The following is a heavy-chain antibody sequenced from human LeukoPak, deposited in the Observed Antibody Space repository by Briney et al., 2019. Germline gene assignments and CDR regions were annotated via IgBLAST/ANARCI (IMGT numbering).Heavy chain of an antibody. Sequence: SETLSLTCTVSGGSISSSSYYWGWIRQPPGKGLEWIGSIYYGGSTYYNPSHKSRVTISVDTSKNQFSLKLTSVTAADTAVYYCARGESNWFDPWGQGTLVTVSS. J-gene: IGHJ5*02. V-gene: IGHV4-39*07. CDR1: GGSISSSSYY. CDR3: ARGESNWFDP. CDR2: IYYGGST.